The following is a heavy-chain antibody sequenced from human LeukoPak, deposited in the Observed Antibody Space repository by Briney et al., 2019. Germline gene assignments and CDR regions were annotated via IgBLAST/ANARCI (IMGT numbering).Heavy chain of an antibody. J-gene: IGHJ5*02. CDR1: GFTFSSYG. V-gene: IGHV3-33*01. D-gene: IGHD4-11*01. CDR2: IWYDGSNK. CDR3: ARDYSGWFDP. Sequence: GRSLRLSCAASGFTFSSYGMHWVRQAPGTGLEWVAVIWYDGSNKYHADSVKGRFTISRDNSKNTLYLQMNSLRAEDMAVYYCARDYSGWFDPWGQGALVTVSS.